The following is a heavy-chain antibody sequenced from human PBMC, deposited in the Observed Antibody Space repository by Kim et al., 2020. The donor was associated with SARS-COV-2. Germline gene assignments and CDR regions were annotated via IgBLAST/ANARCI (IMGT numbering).Heavy chain of an antibody. J-gene: IGHJ6*03. CDR3: VRDREGYRFGYGYYYYYMDV. Sequence: GGSLRLSCAASGFIFSSYWMTWVRQAPGKGLEWVANIKEDGSEKFYVDSVKGRFTISRDNAETSVYLQMDSLRAEDTAVYYCVRDREGYRFGYGYYYYYMDVCGKGTTGTVSS. CDR1: GFIFSSYW. V-gene: IGHV3-7*01. CDR2: IKEDGSEK. D-gene: IGHD2-15*01.